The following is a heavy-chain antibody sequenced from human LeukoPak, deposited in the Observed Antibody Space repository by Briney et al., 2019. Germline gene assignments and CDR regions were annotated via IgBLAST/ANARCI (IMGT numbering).Heavy chain of an antibody. CDR2: INHSGST. CDR1: GGSFSGYY. V-gene: IGHV4-34*01. J-gene: IGHJ5*02. CDR3: ARGLGYYYGSGSYNWFDP. Sequence: SETLSLTCAVYGGSFSGYYWSWIRQPPGKGLEWIGEINHSGSTNYNPSLESRVTISVDTSKNQFSLKLSSVTAADTAVYYCARGLGYYYGSGSYNWFDPWGQGTLVTVSS. D-gene: IGHD3-10*01.